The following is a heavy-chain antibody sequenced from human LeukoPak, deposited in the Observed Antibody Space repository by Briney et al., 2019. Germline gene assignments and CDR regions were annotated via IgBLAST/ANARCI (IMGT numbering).Heavy chain of an antibody. CDR3: AREAGSGYYSFFDY. CDR1: GFIFSSYW. V-gene: IGHV3-74*01. CDR2: INTDGSSK. J-gene: IGHJ4*02. Sequence: GGSLRLSCAASGFIFSSYWMHWVRQAPGKGLVWVSRINTDGSSKSYADSVKGRFTISRDNAKNTLYLQMNSLRANDTAVYYCAREAGSGYYSFFDYWGQGTLVTVSS. D-gene: IGHD3-22*01.